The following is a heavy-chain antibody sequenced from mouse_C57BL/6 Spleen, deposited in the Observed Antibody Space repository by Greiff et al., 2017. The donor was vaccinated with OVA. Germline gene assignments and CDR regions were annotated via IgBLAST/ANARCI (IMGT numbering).Heavy chain of an antibody. CDR2: INPNNGGT. J-gene: IGHJ4*01. Sequence: EVQRVESGPELVKPGASVKMSCKASGYTFTDYNMHWVKQSHGKSLEWIGYINPNNGGTSYNQKFKGKATLTVNKSSSTAYMELRSLTEEDSAVYYSAREVHSMDYWGQGTSVTVSS. CDR3: AREVHSMDY. V-gene: IGHV1-22*01. CDR1: GYTFTDYN.